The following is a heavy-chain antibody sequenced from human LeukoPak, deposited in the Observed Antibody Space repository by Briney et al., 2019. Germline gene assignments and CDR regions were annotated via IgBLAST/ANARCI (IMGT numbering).Heavy chain of an antibody. CDR3: ARTGYSSSWYPWDYYYYYMDV. V-gene: IGHV1-2*02. D-gene: IGHD6-13*01. CDR2: INPNSGGT. J-gene: IGHJ6*03. CDR1: GYTFTGYY. Sequence: ASVKVSCKASGYTFTGYYMHWVRQAPGQGLEWMGWINPNSGGTNYAQKFQGRVTMTRDTSISTAYMELSRLRSDDTAVYYCARTGYSSSWYPWDYYYYYMDVWGQGTLVTVSS.